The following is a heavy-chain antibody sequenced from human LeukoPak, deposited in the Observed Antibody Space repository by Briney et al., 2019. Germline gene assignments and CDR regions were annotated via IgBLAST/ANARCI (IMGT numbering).Heavy chain of an antibody. CDR2: ISSSSSNI. D-gene: IGHD6-19*01. Sequence: GGSLRLSCAASGFDFSTYSIDWVRQAPGKGLEWVSYISSSSSNIYHADSVKGRFTISRDNAKNSLHLQLNSLRAEDTAVYYCARVGRSGWTVDYWGQGTLVTVSS. V-gene: IGHV3-48*04. CDR3: ARVGRSGWTVDY. CDR1: GFDFSTYS. J-gene: IGHJ4*02.